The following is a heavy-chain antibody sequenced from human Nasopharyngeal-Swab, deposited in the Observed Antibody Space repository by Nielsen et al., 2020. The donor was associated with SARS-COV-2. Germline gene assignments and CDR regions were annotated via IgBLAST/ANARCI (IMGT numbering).Heavy chain of an antibody. J-gene: IGHJ4*02. CDR3: ARLDLWGATPTFFDY. Sequence: GESLKISCKGSGYSFTSYWIGWVRQMPGKGLEWMGIIYPGDSDTRYSPSFQGQVTISADKSISTAYLQWSSLKASDTAMYYCARLDLWGATPTFFDYWGQGTLVTVSS. CDR2: IYPGDSDT. V-gene: IGHV5-51*01. D-gene: IGHD3-16*01. CDR1: GYSFTSYW.